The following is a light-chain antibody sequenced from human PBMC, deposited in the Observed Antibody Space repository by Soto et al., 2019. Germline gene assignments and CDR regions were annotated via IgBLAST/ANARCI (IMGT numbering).Light chain of an antibody. J-gene: IGKJ5*01. V-gene: IGKV3-20*01. CDR3: QQYCSSPPGIT. Sequence: EIVLRQSPGTRSLSPGERATLSCRASQSVSSSYLAWYQQKPGQAPRLLIYGATSMAPGIPDRFSGSGSGTDFTLTISRLEPEDFAVYYCQQYCSSPPGITFGQGTRLEIK. CDR2: GAT. CDR1: QSVSSSY.